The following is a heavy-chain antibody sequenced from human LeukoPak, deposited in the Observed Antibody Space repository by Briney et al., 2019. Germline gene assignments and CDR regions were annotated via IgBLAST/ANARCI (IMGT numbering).Heavy chain of an antibody. J-gene: IGHJ4*02. CDR1: GYSFTTYY. CDR3: ARALGVKAVLDEDIDY. CDR2: INPNSGGT. Sequence: ASVKVSCKASGYSFTTYYMHWVRQAPGQGLEWMGRINPNSGGTNYAQKFQGRVTMTRDTSISTAYMELSRLRSDDTAVYYCARALGVKAVLDEDIDYWGQGTLVTVSS. V-gene: IGHV1-2*06. D-gene: IGHD3-3*02.